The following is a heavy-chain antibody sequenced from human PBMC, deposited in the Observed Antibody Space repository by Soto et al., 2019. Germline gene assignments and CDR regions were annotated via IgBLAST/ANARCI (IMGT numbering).Heavy chain of an antibody. CDR2: ISATGGST. D-gene: IGHD2-15*01. J-gene: IGHJ2*01. CDR1: GFSFSTYA. Sequence: VQLLESGGGLVQPGGSLRLSCAASGFSFSTYAMAWVRQAPGKGLDWVSLISATGGSTYYADSVKGRFIISRDNSKNILHLQLNSLRAEDTALYYCTRDSNTADVGPRPIGYFDLWGRGTLVTVSA. V-gene: IGHV3-23*01. CDR3: TRDSNTADVGPRPIGYFDL.